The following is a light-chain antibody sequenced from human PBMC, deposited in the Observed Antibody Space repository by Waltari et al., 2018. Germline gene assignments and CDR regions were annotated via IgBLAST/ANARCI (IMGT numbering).Light chain of an antibody. V-gene: IGKV4-1*01. Sequence: DIVMNQSPESLAVSLGERASFNCKSSQSILYSSNNKNYLAWYQQKPGQPPKLLIYWASTRESGVPDRFSGSGSGTDFTLTISSLQAEDVAVYYCQQYYSGPFTFGGGTKVEI. CDR1: QSILYSSNNKNY. J-gene: IGKJ4*01. CDR2: WAS. CDR3: QQYYSGPFT.